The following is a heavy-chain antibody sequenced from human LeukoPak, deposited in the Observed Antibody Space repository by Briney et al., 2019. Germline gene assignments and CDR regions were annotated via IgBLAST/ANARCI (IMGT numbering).Heavy chain of an antibody. J-gene: IGHJ5*02. CDR2: ISSGDSYI. D-gene: IGHD6-13*01. CDR3: ARGYSSSWYNWFDP. Sequence: GGSLRLSCAASGFTFSSYSMNWVRQAPGKGLEWVSSISSGDSYIYYAGSAKGRFTISRDNAKNSLYLQMNSLRAEDTAVYYCARGYSSSWYNWFDPWGQGTLVTVSS. V-gene: IGHV3-21*01. CDR1: GFTFSSYS.